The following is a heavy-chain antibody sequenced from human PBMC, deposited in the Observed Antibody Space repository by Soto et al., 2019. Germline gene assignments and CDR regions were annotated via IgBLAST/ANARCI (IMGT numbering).Heavy chain of an antibody. D-gene: IGHD6-6*01. CDR1: GYSFTSYW. CDR2: IDPSDSYT. CDR3: ASSGEAAPTLDYYYYYGMDV. Sequence: GESLKISCKGSGYSFTSYWISWVRQMPGKGLEWMGRIDPSDSYTNYSPSFQGHVTISADKSISTAYLQWSSLKASDTAMYYCASSGEAAPTLDYYYYYGMDVWGQGTTVTVSS. V-gene: IGHV5-10-1*01. J-gene: IGHJ6*02.